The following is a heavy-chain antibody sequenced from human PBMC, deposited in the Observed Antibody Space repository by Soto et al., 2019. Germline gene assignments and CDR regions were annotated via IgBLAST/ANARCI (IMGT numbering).Heavy chain of an antibody. CDR2: IPSNSINI. Sequence: GGSLRLSCAASGFIFRSYAMHWVRQAPGKGLEWLSDIPSNSINIYYANSVKGRFTISRDNAKNSLYLQMNSLRAEDTAVYYCARYYDSSGPDLWGRGTLVTVSS. CDR3: ARYYDSSGPDL. D-gene: IGHD3-22*01. V-gene: IGHV3-48*01. J-gene: IGHJ2*01. CDR1: GFIFRSYA.